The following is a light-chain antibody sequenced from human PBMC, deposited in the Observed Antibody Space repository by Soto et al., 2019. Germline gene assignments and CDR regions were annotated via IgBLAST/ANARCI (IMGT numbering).Light chain of an antibody. Sequence: SLGTLSLTPGERATLSCRASQSVSSSYLAWYQQKPGQAPRLLIYGASSRATGIPDRFSGSGSGTDFTLTISRLEPEDFPVYYCQQSVSKFTFCPGTMVDI. V-gene: IGKV3-20*01. J-gene: IGKJ3*01. CDR3: QQSVSKFT. CDR2: GAS. CDR1: QSVSSSY.